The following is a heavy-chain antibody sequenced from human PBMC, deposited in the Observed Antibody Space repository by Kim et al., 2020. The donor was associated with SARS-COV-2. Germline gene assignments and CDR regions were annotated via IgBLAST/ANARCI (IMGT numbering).Heavy chain of an antibody. Sequence: SETLSLTCTVSGGSISSYYWSWIRQPPGKGLEWIGYIYYSGSTNYNPSLKSRVTISVDTSKNQFSLKLSSVTAADTAVYYCARGRMVRGVTPGNWGQGTLVTVSS. D-gene: IGHD3-10*01. V-gene: IGHV4-59*01. CDR3: ARGRMVRGVTPGN. CDR1: GGSISSYY. J-gene: IGHJ4*02. CDR2: IYYSGST.